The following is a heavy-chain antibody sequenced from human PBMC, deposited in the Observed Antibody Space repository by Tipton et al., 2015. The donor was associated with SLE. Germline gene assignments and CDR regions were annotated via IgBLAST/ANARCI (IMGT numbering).Heavy chain of an antibody. J-gene: IGHJ6*02. CDR1: GGSISSYY. D-gene: IGHD1-26*01. V-gene: IGHV4-59*08. Sequence: TLSLTCTVSGGSISSYYWSWIRQPPGKGLEWIGYIYYSGSTNYNPSLKSRVTISVDTSKNQFSLKRSSVTAADTAVYYCARHVDGGSYFLSGMDVWGQGTTVTVSS. CDR2: IYYSGST. CDR3: ARHVDGGSYFLSGMDV.